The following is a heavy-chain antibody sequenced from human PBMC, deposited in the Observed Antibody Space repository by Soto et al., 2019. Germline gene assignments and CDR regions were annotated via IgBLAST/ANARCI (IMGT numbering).Heavy chain of an antibody. D-gene: IGHD3-10*01. CDR3: ARWSYLDF. CDR2: ISGSDGKT. V-gene: IGHV3-23*01. Sequence: GGSLRLSCAASGFSFGSYALSWVRQAPGKGLEWVSTISGSDGKTFYADSVKGRFSISRDTSQSTLYLQMNSLRADDTAMYYCARWSYLDFWGQGTRVTVSS. J-gene: IGHJ1*01. CDR1: GFSFGSYA.